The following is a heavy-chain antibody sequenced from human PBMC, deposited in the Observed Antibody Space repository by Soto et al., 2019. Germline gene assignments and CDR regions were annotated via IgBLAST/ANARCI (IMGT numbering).Heavy chain of an antibody. J-gene: IGHJ4*02. CDR3: ARVVPTTVTTFDY. Sequence: QVQLVQSGAEVKKPGASVKVSCKASGYTFTSYYMHWVRQAPGQGLEGMGIINPSGGSTSYAQKFQCRVTMTRDTSTSTVYMELSSLRSEDTAVYYCARVVPTTVTTFDYWGQGTLVTVSS. CDR1: GYTFTSYY. D-gene: IGHD4-17*01. V-gene: IGHV1-46*03. CDR2: INPSGGST.